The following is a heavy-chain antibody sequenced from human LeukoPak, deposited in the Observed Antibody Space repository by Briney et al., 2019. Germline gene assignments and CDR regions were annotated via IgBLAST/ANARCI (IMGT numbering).Heavy chain of an antibody. J-gene: IGHJ3*01. V-gene: IGHV3-23*01. CDR2: FSATDGCA. CDR1: GVTFTSYS. D-gene: IGHD6-13*01. CDR3: ARAKIAAAGTGAFDV. Sequence: GGALRLACGAAGVTFTSYSMTWVRRAPGGGVEWWSAFSATDGCAPYAETFEGGLTISRANSKNRLVLQMNSRLAEDTAVYDCARAKIAAAGTGAFDVWGDGTLVTVSS.